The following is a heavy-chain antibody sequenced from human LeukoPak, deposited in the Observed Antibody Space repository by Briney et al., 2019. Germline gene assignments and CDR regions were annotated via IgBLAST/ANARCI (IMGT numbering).Heavy chain of an antibody. Sequence: PGGSLRLSCAASGFTFSSYWMHWVRQVPGKGLVWVSRINSDGSSTTCADSVKGRFTISRDNAKNTLYLQMDSLRAEDTAVYYCARDFRSGIMPSGYWGQGNLVTVSS. V-gene: IGHV3-74*01. D-gene: IGHD1-26*01. CDR1: GFTFSSYW. CDR2: INSDGSST. CDR3: ARDFRSGIMPSGY. J-gene: IGHJ4*02.